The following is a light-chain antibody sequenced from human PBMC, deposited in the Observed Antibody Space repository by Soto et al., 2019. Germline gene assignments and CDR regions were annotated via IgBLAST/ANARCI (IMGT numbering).Light chain of an antibody. Sequence: EIVMTQSPATLSVSPGERATLSCRASQSVSRKLAWYQQTRGQAPRLLIYGASSRATGVPDRVSGSGSGTDFTLTINRLEPEDFAVYYCQQYGNFPYTFGQGTRLEIK. CDR1: QSVSRK. V-gene: IGKV3-20*01. CDR3: QQYGNFPYT. CDR2: GAS. J-gene: IGKJ5*01.